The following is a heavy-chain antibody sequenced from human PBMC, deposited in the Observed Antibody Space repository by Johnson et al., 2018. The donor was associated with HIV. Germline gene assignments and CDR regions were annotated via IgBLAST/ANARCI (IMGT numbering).Heavy chain of an antibody. CDR2: ISYDGSNK. CDR3: AKDLGAGGWFRFDI. Sequence: VQLVESGGGVVQPGRSLRLSCAASGFTFSSYAMHWVRQAPGKGLEWVAVISYDGSNKYYADSVKGRFTISRDNSKNTLYLQMNSLRAEDTAVYYCAKDLGAGGWFRFDIWGQGTMVTVSS. J-gene: IGHJ3*02. D-gene: IGHD6-19*01. CDR1: GFTFSSYA. V-gene: IGHV3-30-3*01.